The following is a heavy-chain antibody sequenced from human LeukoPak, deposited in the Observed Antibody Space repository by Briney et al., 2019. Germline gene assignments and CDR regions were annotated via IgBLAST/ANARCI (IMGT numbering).Heavy chain of an antibody. Sequence: PSETLSLTCTVSGGSVSSGSYYWSWIRQPPGKGLEWIGYIYYSGSTNYNPSLKSRVTISVDTSKNQFSLKLSSVTAADTAVYYCARGPYYDTLTGYLNWFDPWGQGTLVTVSS. CDR3: ARGPYYDTLTGYLNWFDP. J-gene: IGHJ5*02. D-gene: IGHD3-9*01. V-gene: IGHV4-61*01. CDR2: IYYSGST. CDR1: GGSVSSGSYY.